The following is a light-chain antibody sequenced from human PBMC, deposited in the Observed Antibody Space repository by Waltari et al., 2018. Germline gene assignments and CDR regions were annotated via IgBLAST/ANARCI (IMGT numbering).Light chain of an antibody. J-gene: IGKJ1*01. CDR1: QSISSS. V-gene: IGKV1-39*01. Sequence: DIQMTQSPSSLSASVGDRFTITCRASQSISSSLNWYQHKPGKAPKLLIYSASSLQSGAPSRFRGSGSGTDFTLTINSLQPEDFATYYCQQSYSSPRTFGQGTKVEV. CDR2: SAS. CDR3: QQSYSSPRT.